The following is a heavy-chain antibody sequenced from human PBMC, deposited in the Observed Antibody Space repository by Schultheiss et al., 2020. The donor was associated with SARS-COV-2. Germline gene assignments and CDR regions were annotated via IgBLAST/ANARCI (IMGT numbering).Heavy chain of an antibody. Sequence: GGSLRLSCAASGFTFSSYGMHWVRQAPGKGLEWVAVIWYDGSNKYYADSVKGRFTISRDNSKNTLYLQMNSLRAEDTAVYYCARDERSGYYYVMYYYYYGMDVWGQGTTVTVSS. CDR1: GFTFSSYG. J-gene: IGHJ6*02. CDR3: ARDERSGYYYVMYYYYYGMDV. D-gene: IGHD3-22*01. V-gene: IGHV3-33*01. CDR2: IWYDGSNK.